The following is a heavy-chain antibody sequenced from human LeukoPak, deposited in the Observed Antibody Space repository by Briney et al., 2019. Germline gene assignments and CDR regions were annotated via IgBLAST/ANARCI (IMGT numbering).Heavy chain of an antibody. J-gene: IGHJ4*02. CDR3: ARRGLNRQNFDY. CDR2: RYYSGST. V-gene: IGHV4-59*08. D-gene: IGHD3-16*01. Sequence: PSETLSLTCSVSGGSISSYYWTWIRQPPGKGLEWIGYRYYSGSTTYNPSLKSRVTISIDTSKNQFSLKLNSVTAADTAVYYCARRGLNRQNFDYWGQGTLVTVSS. CDR1: GGSISSYY.